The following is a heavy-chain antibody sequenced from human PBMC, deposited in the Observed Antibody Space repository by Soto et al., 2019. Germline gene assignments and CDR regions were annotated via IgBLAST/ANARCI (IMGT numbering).Heavy chain of an antibody. D-gene: IGHD3-3*01. J-gene: IGHJ4*02. CDR1: GGSFSGYY. V-gene: IGHV4-34*01. CDR2: INHSGST. CDR3: ARLRGRDY. Sequence: QVQLQQWGAGLLKPSETLSLTCAVYGGSFSGYYWSWIRQPPGKGLEWIGEINHSGSTNYNPSLKSRVTISVDTSKNQFSLKLSSVIAADTAVYYCARLRGRDYWGQGTLVTVSS.